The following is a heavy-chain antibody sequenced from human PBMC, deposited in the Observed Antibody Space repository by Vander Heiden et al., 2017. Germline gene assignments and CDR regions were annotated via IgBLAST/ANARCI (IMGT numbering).Heavy chain of an antibody. CDR2: ISSSSSYI. D-gene: IGHD4-17*01. CDR3: ARDSVSGDYSYYYYGMDV. V-gene: IGHV3-21*01. Sequence: EVQLVESGGGLVKPGWSLRLSCAASGFTFSSYSMTWVRQAPGKGLEWVSSISSSSSYIYYAASVKGRVTISRDNAKNSLYLQMNSLRAEETAVYYCARDSVSGDYSYYYYGMDVWGQGTTVTVSS. CDR1: GFTFSSYS. J-gene: IGHJ6*02.